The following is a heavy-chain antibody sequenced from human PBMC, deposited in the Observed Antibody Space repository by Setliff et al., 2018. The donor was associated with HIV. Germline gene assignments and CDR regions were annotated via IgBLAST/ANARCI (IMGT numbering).Heavy chain of an antibody. Sequence: PSETLSLTCTVSGDSISRGGYYWQWIRQHPGGGLDWIGYISYSGRTFYNPSLKSRVTMSLDTSYNQFSLKLSSVTAADTAVYYCARHPYYYDSSGYHAPNWFDPWGQGTLVTVSS. CDR2: ISYSGRT. D-gene: IGHD3-22*01. CDR1: GDSISRGGYY. J-gene: IGHJ5*02. V-gene: IGHV4-31*03. CDR3: ARHPYYYDSSGYHAPNWFDP.